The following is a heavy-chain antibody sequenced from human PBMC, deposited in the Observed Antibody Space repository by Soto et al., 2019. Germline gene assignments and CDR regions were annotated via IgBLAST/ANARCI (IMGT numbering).Heavy chain of an antibody. D-gene: IGHD1-1*01. CDR2: TWYDGSNK. CDR1: GFTFSSYG. V-gene: IGHV3-33*01. CDR3: AREFRAQLGEIDY. J-gene: IGHJ4*02. Sequence: QVQLVESGGGVVQPGRSLRLSCAASGFTFSSYGMHWVRQAPGKGLEWVAVTWYDGSNKYYADSVKGRFTISRDNSKNTLYLQMNSLRAEDTAVYYCAREFRAQLGEIDYWGQGTLVTVSS.